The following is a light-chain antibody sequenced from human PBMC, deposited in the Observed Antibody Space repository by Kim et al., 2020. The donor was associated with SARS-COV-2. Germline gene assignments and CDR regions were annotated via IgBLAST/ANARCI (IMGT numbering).Light chain of an antibody. Sequence: PGERATLSCRASQSVSSNNLAWYQQKPGQAPRLLIYGASIRATGIPDRFSGSGSGTDFTLTITRLEAEDFAVYYCQQYGRSPRVTFGGGTKVDI. CDR2: GAS. V-gene: IGKV3-20*01. CDR1: QSVSSNN. CDR3: QQYGRSPRVT. J-gene: IGKJ4*01.